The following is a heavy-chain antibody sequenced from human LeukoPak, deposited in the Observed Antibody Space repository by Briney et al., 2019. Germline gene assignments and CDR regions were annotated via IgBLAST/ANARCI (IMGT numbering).Heavy chain of an antibody. D-gene: IGHD4-23*01. CDR3: ARHPSWPDYGGTYDY. V-gene: IGHV4-59*08. J-gene: IGHJ4*02. Sequence: KSSETLSLTCTVSGGSIRGYYWSWIRQPPGKGLEWIAYIYDSGSANYNPSLKSRATISVDTSKNQFSLKLSSVTAVDTAVYYCARHPSWPDYGGTYDYWGKGTLVIVSS. CDR1: GGSIRGYY. CDR2: IYDSGSA.